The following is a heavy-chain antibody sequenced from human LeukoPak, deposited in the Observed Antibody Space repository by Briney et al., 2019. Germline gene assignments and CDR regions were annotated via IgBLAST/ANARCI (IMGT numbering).Heavy chain of an antibody. J-gene: IGHJ6*02. Sequence: PGRSLRLSCAASGFTFSSYAMHWVRQAPGKGLEWVAVISYDGSNKYYADSVKGRFTISRDNSKNTLYLQMNSLRAEDTAVYYCARDLAPLYCSGGSCYGGDYYYGMDVWGQGTTVTVSS. V-gene: IGHV3-30-3*01. D-gene: IGHD2-15*01. CDR1: GFTFSSYA. CDR2: ISYDGSNK. CDR3: ARDLAPLYCSGGSCYGGDYYYGMDV.